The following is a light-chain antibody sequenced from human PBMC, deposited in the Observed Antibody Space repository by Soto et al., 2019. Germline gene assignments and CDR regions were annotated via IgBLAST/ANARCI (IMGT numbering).Light chain of an antibody. CDR2: DAS. CDR3: QQYNKWPRT. J-gene: IGKJ1*01. V-gene: IGKV3-15*01. Sequence: EIVLSQSPDTLSLSPGERATLSCRASQTVSSNLVWYHQKPGQAPRLLIYDASTRATGIPARYSGSGSGTEFNFTISSLQSEDFAVYFCQQYNKWPRTFGQGTKVDNK. CDR1: QTVSSN.